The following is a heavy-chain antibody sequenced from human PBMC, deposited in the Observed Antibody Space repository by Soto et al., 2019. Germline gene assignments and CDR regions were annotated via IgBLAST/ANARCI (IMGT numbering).Heavy chain of an antibody. CDR1: VFTFNNFV. D-gene: IGHD1-26*01. Sequence: EVQLLEAGGGWVQPGGSLRLSCAASVFTFNNFVMSWFRQVPVLGLELGSAINVSVGIAYYAYSVKGRLTISRDNSKSTVFLEMTSLGAADTAIYYCAVHLGKNYYRLDVWGQGTPVTVSS. J-gene: IGHJ6*02. V-gene: IGHV3-23*01. CDR2: INVSVGIA. CDR3: AVHLGKNYYRLDV.